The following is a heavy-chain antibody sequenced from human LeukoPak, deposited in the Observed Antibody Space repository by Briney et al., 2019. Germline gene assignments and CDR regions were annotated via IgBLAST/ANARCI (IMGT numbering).Heavy chain of an antibody. CDR2: ISAYEGNT. Sequence: GASVKVSCNASGYTFTSYGISWVRQAPGQGLEWMGWISAYEGNTNYAQKLQGRVTMATDTSTSTAYMALRSLRSDDTAVYYCARDFLYRPIVVAATPYFDYWGQGTLVTVSS. CDR3: ARDFLYRPIVVAATPYFDY. J-gene: IGHJ4*02. CDR1: GYTFTSYG. D-gene: IGHD2-15*01. V-gene: IGHV1-18*01.